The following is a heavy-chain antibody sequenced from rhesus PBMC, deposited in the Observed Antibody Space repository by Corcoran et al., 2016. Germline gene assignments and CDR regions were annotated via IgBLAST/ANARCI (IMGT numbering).Heavy chain of an antibody. Sequence: QVQLQESGPGLVKPSETLSLTCAVSGGSISGYWWGWLRQPPGKGREWIGCFGGSSGSTYYNPSLKSRVTISTDTSKNQFSLKLSSVTAADTAVYYCARVVAALGYYFDYWGQGVLVTVSS. CDR3: ARVVAALGYYFDY. J-gene: IGHJ4*01. D-gene: IGHD6-31*01. V-gene: IGHV4-165*01. CDR2: FGGSSGST. CDR1: GGSISGYW.